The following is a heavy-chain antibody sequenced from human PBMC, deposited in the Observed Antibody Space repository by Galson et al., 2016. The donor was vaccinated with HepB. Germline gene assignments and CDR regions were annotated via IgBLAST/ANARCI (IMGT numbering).Heavy chain of an antibody. CDR3: ARWKWLRFPFDM. Sequence: SVKVSCKPSGYSFTGYYMHWVRQAPGQGLEWMGRINPSGGSTTYTQKFLGRVTMTRDMSTSTVYVELRSLRSEDTAVYYCARWKWLRFPFDMWGQGTMVTVSS. V-gene: IGHV1-46*03. CDR2: INPSGGST. CDR1: GYSFTGYY. D-gene: IGHD5-12*01. J-gene: IGHJ3*02.